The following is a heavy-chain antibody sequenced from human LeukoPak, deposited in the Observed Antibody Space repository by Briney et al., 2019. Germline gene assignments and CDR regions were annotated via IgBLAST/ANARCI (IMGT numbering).Heavy chain of an antibody. V-gene: IGHV3-23*01. D-gene: IGHD6-19*01. J-gene: IGHJ4*02. CDR3: AKDLTVAGTGNY. Sequence: GGSLRLSCAASGFTFSSYAMSWVRQAPGKGLEWVSAISGSGGSTYYADSVKGRFTISRDNSKKTLYLQMNSVRAEDTAVYYCAKDLTVAGTGNYWGQGTLVTVSS. CDR2: ISGSGGST. CDR1: GFTFSSYA.